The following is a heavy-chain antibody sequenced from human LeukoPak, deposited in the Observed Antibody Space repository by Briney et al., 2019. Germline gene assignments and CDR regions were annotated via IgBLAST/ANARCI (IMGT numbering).Heavy chain of an antibody. J-gene: IGHJ6*03. Sequence: GGSLGLSCAASGFTFSSYSMNWVRQAPGKGLEWVSYISSSSSTIYYADSVKGRFTISRDNAKNSLYLQMNSLRAEDTAVYYCARDRWPAAGTGYYMDVWGKGTTVTVSS. D-gene: IGHD6-13*01. V-gene: IGHV3-48*04. CDR2: ISSSSSTI. CDR3: ARDRWPAAGTGYYMDV. CDR1: GFTFSSYS.